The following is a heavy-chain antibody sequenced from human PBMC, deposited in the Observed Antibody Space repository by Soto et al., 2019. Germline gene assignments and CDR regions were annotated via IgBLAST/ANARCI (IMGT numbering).Heavy chain of an antibody. CDR1: GYTFTGYY. Sequence: ASVKVSCKAPGYTFTGYYMHWVRQAPGQGLEWMGWINPNSGGTNYAQKFQGWVTMTRDTSISTAYMELSRLRSDDTAVYYCARGGVVAATQRYYRLDVWGQGTTVTVSS. V-gene: IGHV1-2*04. CDR3: ARGGVVAATQRYYRLDV. J-gene: IGHJ6*02. CDR2: INPNSGGT. D-gene: IGHD2-15*01.